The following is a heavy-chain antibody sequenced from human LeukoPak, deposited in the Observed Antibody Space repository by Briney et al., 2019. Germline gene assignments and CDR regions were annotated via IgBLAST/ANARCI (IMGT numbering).Heavy chain of an antibody. D-gene: IGHD2-2*01. CDR2: IKSDGTLT. Sequence: GGSLRLSCTVSGFTFSSHWMRWVRQAPGKGLVWVSHIKSDGTLTNYADSVRGRFTISRDNARNTLFLQMNSLRAEDTAVYYCARDGLPAAADSWGQGTLVTVSS. CDR3: ARDGLPAAADS. CDR1: GFTFSSHW. V-gene: IGHV3-74*01. J-gene: IGHJ4*02.